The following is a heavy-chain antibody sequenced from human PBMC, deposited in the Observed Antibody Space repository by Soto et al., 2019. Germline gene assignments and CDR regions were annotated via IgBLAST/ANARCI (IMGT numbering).Heavy chain of an antibody. CDR1: GFTFSSYA. CDR3: AKGGDTAMAQYYYYYYGMDV. V-gene: IGHV3-23*01. J-gene: IGHJ6*02. CDR2: ISGSGGST. D-gene: IGHD5-18*01. Sequence: EVQLLESGGGLVQPGGSLRLSCAASGFTFSSYAMSWVRQAPGKGLEWVPAISGSGGSTYYADSVKGRFTISRDNSKNTLYLQMNSLRAEDTAVYYCAKGGDTAMAQYYYYYYGMDVWGQGTTVTVSS.